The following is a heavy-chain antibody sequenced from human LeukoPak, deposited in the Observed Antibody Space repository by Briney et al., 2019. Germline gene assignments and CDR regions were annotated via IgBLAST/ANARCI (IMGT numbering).Heavy chain of an antibody. D-gene: IGHD5-18*01. CDR2: IIGSGGNT. CDR3: AKDSTWTQLYMDV. J-gene: IGHJ6*03. CDR1: GFTFSVYV. Sequence: HSGGSLRLSCAASGFTFSVYVMSWVRQAPGKGLEWVSAIIGSGGNTYYADSVKGRFTISRDNSKNTLYLQMNSLRAEDTTVYYCAKDSTWTQLYMDVWGKGTTVTVSS. V-gene: IGHV3-23*01.